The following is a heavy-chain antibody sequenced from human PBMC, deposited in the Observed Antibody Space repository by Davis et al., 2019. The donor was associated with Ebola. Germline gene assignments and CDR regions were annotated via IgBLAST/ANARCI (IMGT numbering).Heavy chain of an antibody. CDR2: IIYIFGAP. V-gene: IGHV1-69*06. J-gene: IGHJ6*02. Sequence: AASVKVSCKASGGTFNSYTISWVRQAPGQGLAWMGGIIYIFGAPNYAQKFQGRVTITADKSTGTAYLELSSLRSEDTAVYYCATASSDSHYYYAMDVWGQGTTVTVSS. CDR3: ATASSDSHYYYAMDV. D-gene: IGHD3-22*01. CDR1: GGTFNSYT.